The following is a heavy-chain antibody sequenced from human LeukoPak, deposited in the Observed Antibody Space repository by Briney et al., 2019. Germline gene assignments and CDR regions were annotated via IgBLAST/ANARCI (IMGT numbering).Heavy chain of an antibody. CDR3: ARVTGSSGWYSMDV. CDR1: GFIFSSYS. V-gene: IGHV3-21*01. D-gene: IGHD6-19*01. CDR2: ISGSSSLI. J-gene: IGHJ6*02. Sequence: PGGSLRLSCAASGFIFSSYSMNWVRQAPGKGLEWVSSISGSSSLIHYADSVRGRFTISRDNAQNSLFLQMDSLRAEDTAVYYCARVTGSSGWYSMDVWGQGTTVTVSS.